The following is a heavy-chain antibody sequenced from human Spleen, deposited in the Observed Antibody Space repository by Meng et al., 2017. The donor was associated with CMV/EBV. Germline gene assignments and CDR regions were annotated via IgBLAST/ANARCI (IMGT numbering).Heavy chain of an antibody. V-gene: IGHV1-2*02. J-gene: IGHJ4*02. Sequence: ASVKVSCKASGYTFTGYYMHWVRQAPGQGLEWMGWINPNSGGTNYAQKFQGRVTMTRDTSISTAHMELSRLRSDDTAVYYCARDRPPLIVGATTCYFDYWGQGTLVTVSS. CDR3: ARDRPPLIVGATTCYFDY. D-gene: IGHD1-26*01. CDR2: INPNSGGT. CDR1: GYTFTGYY.